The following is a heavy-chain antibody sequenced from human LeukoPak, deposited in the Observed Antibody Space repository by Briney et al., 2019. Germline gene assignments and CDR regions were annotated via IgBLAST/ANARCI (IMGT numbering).Heavy chain of an antibody. CDR2: ISYDGSDK. V-gene: IGHV3-30-3*01. Sequence: GRSLRLSCAASGFTFSSYAIHWVRQAPGKGLEWVAVISYDGSDKYYTDSVKGRFTISRDNSKNTLYLQMNSLRAEDTAVYYCARIHYVFVIFGVGSYFDYWGQGTLVTVSS. J-gene: IGHJ4*02. CDR1: GFTFSSYA. D-gene: IGHD3-3*01. CDR3: ARIHYVFVIFGVGSYFDY.